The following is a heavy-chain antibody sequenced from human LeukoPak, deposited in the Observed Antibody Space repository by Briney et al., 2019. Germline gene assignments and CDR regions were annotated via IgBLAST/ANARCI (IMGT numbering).Heavy chain of an antibody. D-gene: IGHD3-22*01. J-gene: IGHJ2*01. CDR1: GFTFSSYW. V-gene: IGHV3-7*03. Sequence: SGGSLRLSCAASGFTFSSYWMSWVRQAPGKGLEWVANIKQDGSEKYYVDSVKGRFTISRDNAKNSLYLQMNGLRLEDMALYYCAKSSSPMVVVVISDSYFDLWGRGTLVTVSS. CDR2: IKQDGSEK. CDR3: AKSSSPMVVVVISDSYFDL.